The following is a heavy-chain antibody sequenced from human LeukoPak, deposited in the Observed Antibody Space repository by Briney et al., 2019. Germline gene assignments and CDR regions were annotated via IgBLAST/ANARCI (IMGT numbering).Heavy chain of an antibody. V-gene: IGHV3-30*02. CDR3: ARDGGTDTHDWYFDL. D-gene: IGHD3-16*01. Sequence: PGESLRLSCAASGFTFSSYGMHWVRQAPGKGLEWVAFIQFDGSNKYYSDFVKGRFTVSRDNSRNTLYLQMNSLRAEDTAVYYCARDGGTDTHDWYFDLWGRGTQVTVSS. CDR2: IQFDGSNK. J-gene: IGHJ2*01. CDR1: GFTFSSYG.